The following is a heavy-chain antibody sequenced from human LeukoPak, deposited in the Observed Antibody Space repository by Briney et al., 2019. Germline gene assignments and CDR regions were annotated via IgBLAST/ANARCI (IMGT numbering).Heavy chain of an antibody. Sequence: GRSLRLSCAASGFTFSSYGMHWVRQAPGKGLEWVAVISYDGSNKYYADSVKGRFTISRDNSKNTLYLQMNSLRAEDTAVYYCARHIDYGGNSGTGAFDIWGQGTMVTVSS. D-gene: IGHD4-23*01. J-gene: IGHJ3*02. CDR2: ISYDGSNK. V-gene: IGHV3-30*03. CDR3: ARHIDYGGNSGTGAFDI. CDR1: GFTFSSYG.